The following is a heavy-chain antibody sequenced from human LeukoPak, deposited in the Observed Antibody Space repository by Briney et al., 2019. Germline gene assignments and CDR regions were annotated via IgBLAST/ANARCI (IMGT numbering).Heavy chain of an antibody. V-gene: IGHV3-7*05. D-gene: IGHD1-1*01. J-gene: IGHJ4*02. Sequence: GGSLRLSCAASGFTFNRIWMTWVRQAPGKGLEWVANIKEDGSEKWYGGSVKGRFTISRDNAKDSVYLQMNSLRAEATALYYCAMGTLADVWGPGTLVTVSS. CDR2: IKEDGSEK. CDR1: GFTFNRIW. CDR3: AMGTLADV.